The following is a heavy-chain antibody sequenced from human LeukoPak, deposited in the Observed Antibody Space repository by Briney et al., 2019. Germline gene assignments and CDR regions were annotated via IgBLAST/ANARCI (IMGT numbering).Heavy chain of an antibody. D-gene: IGHD3-10*01. V-gene: IGHV4-34*01. CDR3: ARGLAIWPGESPHY. J-gene: IGHJ4*02. CDR1: GGSFSGYY. Sequence: PSETLSLTCAVYGGSFSGYYWSWIRQPPGKGLEWIGEINHSGSTNYNPSLKSRVTISVDTSKNQFSLKLSSVTAADTAVYYCARGLAIWPGESPHYWGQGTLVTVSS. CDR2: INHSGST.